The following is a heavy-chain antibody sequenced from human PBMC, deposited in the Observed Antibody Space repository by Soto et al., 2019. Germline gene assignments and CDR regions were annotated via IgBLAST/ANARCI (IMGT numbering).Heavy chain of an antibody. CDR1: GSSISSGYY. CDR2: TYHSGST. V-gene: IGHV4-38-2*01. Sequence: SSETLSLTCAVSGSSISSGYYWGWIRQPPGKGLEWIGSTYHSGSTYYNPSLKSRVTISLDTSKNQFSLKLSSVTAADTAVYYCARVLNSKLDYWGQGTLVTVSS. J-gene: IGHJ4*02. CDR3: ARVLNSKLDY. D-gene: IGHD1-20*01.